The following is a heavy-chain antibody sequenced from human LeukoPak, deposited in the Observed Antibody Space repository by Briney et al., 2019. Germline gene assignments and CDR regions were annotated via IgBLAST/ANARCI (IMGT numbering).Heavy chain of an antibody. D-gene: IGHD3-9*01. CDR1: GGSFRDYY. Sequence: PSETLSLTCAVYGGSFRDYYWNWIRQPPGKGLEWIGEIHPSGITDYNPSLMSRVTISEDTAKNQFSLKLSPVTAADTAVYYCARARYFDILTGYYNAEYFQHWGQGTLVTVSS. CDR2: IHPSGIT. CDR3: ARARYFDILTGYYNAEYFQH. V-gene: IGHV4-34*01. J-gene: IGHJ1*01.